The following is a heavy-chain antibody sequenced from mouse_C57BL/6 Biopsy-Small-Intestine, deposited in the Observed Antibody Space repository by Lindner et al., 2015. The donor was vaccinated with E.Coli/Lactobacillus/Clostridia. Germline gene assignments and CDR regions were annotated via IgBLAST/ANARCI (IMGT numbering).Heavy chain of an antibody. V-gene: IGHV1-61*01. CDR2: IDPSESET. J-gene: IGHJ1*01. CDR3: TRGGSLYWYFDV. CDR1: GYTFSSYW. D-gene: IGHD1-1*01. Sequence: VQLQESGAEMVRPGASVKLSCKASGYTFSSYWMYWVKQRPGQGLEWIGKIDPSESETHYNQKFKDKATLTVDKSSSTAYMQLNSLTSEDSAVYYCTRGGSLYWYFDVWGAGTTVTVSS.